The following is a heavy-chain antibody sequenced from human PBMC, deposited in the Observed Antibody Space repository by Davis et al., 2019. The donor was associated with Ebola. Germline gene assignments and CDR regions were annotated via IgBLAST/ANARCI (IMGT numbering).Heavy chain of an antibody. Sequence: GESLKISCKGSGYSFTSYWIGWVRQMSGKGLEWMGIIYPGDSDTRYSPSFQGQVTISADKSISTAYLQWSSLKASDTAMYYCARVYDYVWGTPGGFDAFDIWGQGTMVTVSS. V-gene: IGHV5-51*01. J-gene: IGHJ3*02. CDR3: ARVYDYVWGTPGGFDAFDI. D-gene: IGHD3-16*01. CDR2: IYPGDSDT. CDR1: GYSFTSYW.